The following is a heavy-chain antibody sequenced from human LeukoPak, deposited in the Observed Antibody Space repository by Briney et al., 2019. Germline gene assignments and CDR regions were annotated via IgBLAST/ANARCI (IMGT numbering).Heavy chain of an antibody. V-gene: IGHV3-7*01. D-gene: IGHD3-16*02. CDR1: GFTFSSYW. CDR3: ARDPDYSSDYVWGSYRESSY. Sequence: GGSLRLSCAASGFTFSSYWMSWVRQAPGKGLEWVANIKQDGSEKYYVDSVKGRFTISRDNAKNSLYLQMNSLRAEDTAVYYCARDPDYSSDYVWGSYRESSYWGQGTLVTVSS. CDR2: IKQDGSEK. J-gene: IGHJ4*02.